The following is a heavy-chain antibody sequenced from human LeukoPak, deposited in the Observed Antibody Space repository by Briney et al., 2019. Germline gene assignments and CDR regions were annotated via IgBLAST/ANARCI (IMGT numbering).Heavy chain of an antibody. V-gene: IGHV4-39*07. J-gene: IGHJ5*02. CDR1: GGSISSSSYY. CDR2: IHYSGST. Sequence: TSETLSLTCTVSGGSISSSSYYWGWIRQPPGKGLEWIGTIHYSGSTYYNPSLESRVTISLDTSRTQFSLNLSSVTAADTAVYYCAGDSRSNWFYHWGQGTLVTVSS. CDR3: AGDSRSNWFYH.